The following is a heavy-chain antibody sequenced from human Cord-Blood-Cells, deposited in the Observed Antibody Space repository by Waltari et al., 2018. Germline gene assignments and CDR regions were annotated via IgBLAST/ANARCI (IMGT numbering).Heavy chain of an antibody. CDR2: IKHSGST. CDR1: GGSFSGYY. V-gene: IGHV4-34*01. J-gene: IGHJ4*02. CDR3: ARARAGYSSSWYGY. D-gene: IGHD6-13*01. Sequence: QVQLQQWGAGLLKPSETLSLTCAVYGGSFSGYYWSWIRQPPGKGLEWIGEIKHSGSTNYNPSLKGRVTISVDTSKNQFSLKLSSVTAADTALYYCARARAGYSSSWYGYWGQGTLVTVSS.